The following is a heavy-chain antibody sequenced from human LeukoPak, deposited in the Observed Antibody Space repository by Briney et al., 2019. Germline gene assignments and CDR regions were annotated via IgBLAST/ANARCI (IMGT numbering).Heavy chain of an antibody. CDR1: GFMFSSYW. CDR3: ARSYYYDRSGYPGDDY. D-gene: IGHD3-22*01. V-gene: IGHV3-74*01. CDR2: INTDGTST. Sequence: GGSLRLSCAVSGFMFSSYWMHWVRQAPGKGLVWVSRINTDGTSTTYADSVRGRFTVSRDNGKYTLYLQMNSLRAEDTAVYYCARSYYYDRSGYPGDDYWAPGTLVTVSS. J-gene: IGHJ4*02.